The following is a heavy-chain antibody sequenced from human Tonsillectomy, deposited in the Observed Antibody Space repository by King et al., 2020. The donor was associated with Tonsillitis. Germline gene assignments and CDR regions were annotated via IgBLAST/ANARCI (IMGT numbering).Heavy chain of an antibody. D-gene: IGHD3-3*01. CDR1: GFTFNTCG. CDR2: ISYDGSNE. V-gene: IGHV3-30*18. J-gene: IGHJ6*02. Sequence: VQLVESGGGVVQPGGSLRLSCAASGFTFNTCGMHWVRLAPGKGLEWVAVISYDGSNEYYADSVQGRFTISRDNSKNTLYLQMNSLRGEDTAVYYCAKGTDYDFWNGHCYDLYYYAMDVWGQGTTVTVSS. CDR3: AKGTDYDFWNGHCYDLYYYAMDV.